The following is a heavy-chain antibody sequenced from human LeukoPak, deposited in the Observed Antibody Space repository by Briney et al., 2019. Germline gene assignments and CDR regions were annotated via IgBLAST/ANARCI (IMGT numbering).Heavy chain of an antibody. CDR2: IYYSGST. D-gene: IGHD3-10*01. CDR3: ARAGWFGEYGMDV. V-gene: IGHV4-39*01. CDR1: GGSISSSSYY. Sequence: PSETLSLTCTVSGGSISSSSYYWGWIRQPPGKGLEWIGSIYYSGSTYYNPSLKSQVTISVDTSKNQFSLKVSSVTAADTAVYYCARAGWFGEYGMDVWGQGTTVTVSS. J-gene: IGHJ6*02.